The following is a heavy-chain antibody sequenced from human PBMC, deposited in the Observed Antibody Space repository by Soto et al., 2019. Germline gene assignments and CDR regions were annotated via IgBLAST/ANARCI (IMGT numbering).Heavy chain of an antibody. Sequence: GGSLRLSCTASGFTVSSNYMSWVRQAPGKGLEWVSVIYSGGSTYYADSVKGRFTISRHNSKNTLYLQMNSLRAEDTAVYYCAREGRIAAAGKGWFDPWGQGTLVTVSS. CDR1: GFTVSSNY. D-gene: IGHD6-13*01. CDR3: AREGRIAAAGKGWFDP. CDR2: IYSGGST. V-gene: IGHV3-53*04. J-gene: IGHJ5*02.